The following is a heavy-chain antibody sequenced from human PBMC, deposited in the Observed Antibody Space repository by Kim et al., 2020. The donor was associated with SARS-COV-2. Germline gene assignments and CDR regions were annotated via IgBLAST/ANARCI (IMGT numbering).Heavy chain of an antibody. CDR1: GYTFTSYA. CDR3: ARGSYSGSYFHSYYYYYYMDV. Sequence: ASVKVSCKASGYTFTSYAMNWVRQAPGQGLEWMGWINTNTGNPTYAQGFTGRFVFSLDTSVSTAYLQISSLKAEDTAVYYCARGSYSGSYFHSYYYYYYMDVWGKETTVTVSS. J-gene: IGHJ6*03. CDR2: INTNTGNP. D-gene: IGHD1-26*01. V-gene: IGHV7-4-1*02.